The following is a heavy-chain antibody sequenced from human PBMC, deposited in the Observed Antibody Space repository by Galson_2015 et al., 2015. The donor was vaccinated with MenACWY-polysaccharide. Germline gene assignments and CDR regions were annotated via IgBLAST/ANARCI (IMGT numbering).Heavy chain of an antibody. D-gene: IGHD6-13*01. J-gene: IGHJ4*02. V-gene: IGHV3-23*01. CDR3: AKEQWGSNEY. Sequence: DSVKGRFTISRDNSKNTLYLQMNRLRPEDTAIYYCAKEQWGSNEYWGQGTLVTVSS.